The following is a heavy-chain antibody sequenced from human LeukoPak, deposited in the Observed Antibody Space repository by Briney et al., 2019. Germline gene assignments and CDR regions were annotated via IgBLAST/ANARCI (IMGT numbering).Heavy chain of an antibody. CDR3: AREGTDLPYLDY. D-gene: IGHD3/OR15-3a*01. J-gene: IGHJ4*02. V-gene: IGHV3-33*01. Sequence: PGRSLRLSCAASGFTFSSYGMHWVRQAPGKGLERVAVIWYDGSNKYYADSVKGRFTISRDNSKNTLYLQMNSLRAEDTAVYYCAREGTDLPYLDYWGQGALVTVSS. CDR2: IWYDGSNK. CDR1: GFTFSSYG.